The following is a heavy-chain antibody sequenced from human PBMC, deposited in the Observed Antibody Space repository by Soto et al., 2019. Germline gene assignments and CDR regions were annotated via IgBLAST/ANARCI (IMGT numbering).Heavy chain of an antibody. CDR2: IIPIFGTA. CDR1: GGTFSSYS. D-gene: IGHD3-3*01. CDR3: AAIRITIFGVVKWKDYYYYGMDV. Sequence: SVKVSCKASGGTFSSYSISWVLQAPGQGLEWMGGIIPIFGTANYAQKFQGRVTITADKSTSTAYMELSSLRSEDTAVYYCAAIRITIFGVVKWKDYYYYGMDVWGQGTTVTVSS. J-gene: IGHJ6*02. V-gene: IGHV1-69*06.